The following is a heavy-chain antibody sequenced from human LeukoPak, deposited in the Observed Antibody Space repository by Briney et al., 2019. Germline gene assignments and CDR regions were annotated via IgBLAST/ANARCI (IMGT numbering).Heavy chain of an antibody. V-gene: IGHV4-59*01. J-gene: IGHJ4*02. D-gene: IGHD6-19*01. CDR3: ARGQYSSGWYYFDY. CDR1: GASIINYF. Sequence: SETLSLTCTDSGASIINYFWSWIRQPPGQGLEGIGYIFDGGNTNYKPSLNSRVTMSLDTSKNQFSLKLSSVTAADSAIYYCARGQYSSGWYYFDYWGQGTLVTVSS. CDR2: IFDGGNT.